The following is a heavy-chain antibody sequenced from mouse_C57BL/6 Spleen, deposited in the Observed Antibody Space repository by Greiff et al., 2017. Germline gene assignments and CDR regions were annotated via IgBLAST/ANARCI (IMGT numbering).Heavy chain of an antibody. CDR1: GYTFTSYW. CDR3: ARYGYDVGETWFAC. CDR2: IDPSDSET. Sequence: QVQLQQPGAELVRPGSSVKLSCKASGYTFTSYWMHWVKQRPIQGLEWIGNIDPSDSETHYNQKFKDKATLSVDKSSSTAYMQLSSLTSEDSAVYYCARYGYDVGETWFACWGQGALGPGSA. D-gene: IGHD2-2*01. J-gene: IGHJ3*01. V-gene: IGHV1-52*01.